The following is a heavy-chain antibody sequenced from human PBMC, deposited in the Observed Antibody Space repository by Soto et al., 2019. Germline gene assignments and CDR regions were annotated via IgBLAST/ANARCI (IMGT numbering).Heavy chain of an antibody. J-gene: IGHJ4*02. CDR2: IYSGGST. D-gene: IGHD6-19*01. V-gene: IGHV3-53*01. Sequence: GGSLRLSCAASGFTVSSNYMSWVRQAPGKGLEWVSVIYSGGSTYYAGSVKGRFTISRDNSKNTLYLQMNSLRAEDTAVYYCAREDSSGWSPFDYWGQGTLVTVSS. CDR3: AREDSSGWSPFDY. CDR1: GFTVSSNY.